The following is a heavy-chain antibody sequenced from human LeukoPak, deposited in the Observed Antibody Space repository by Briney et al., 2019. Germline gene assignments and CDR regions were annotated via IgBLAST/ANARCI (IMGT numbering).Heavy chain of an antibody. V-gene: IGHV4-34*01. CDR2: INHSGST. D-gene: IGHD3-10*01. CDR3: AGGGDRGY. Sequence: SGTLSLTCAVYGESLSGFYWSWIRQPPGKGLEWIGEINHSGSTNYNPSLKSRVTISVDTSKNQFSLKLSSVTAADTAVYYCAGGGDRGYWGQGTLVTVSS. CDR1: GESLSGFY. J-gene: IGHJ4*02.